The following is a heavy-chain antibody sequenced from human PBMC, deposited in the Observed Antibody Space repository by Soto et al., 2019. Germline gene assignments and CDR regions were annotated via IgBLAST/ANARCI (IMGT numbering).Heavy chain of an antibody. CDR3: ASSRSKRVVTALGY. V-gene: IGHV1-8*01. J-gene: IGHJ4*02. Sequence: QVQLVQSGAEVKKPGASVKVSCKASGYTFTSYDINWVRQATGQGLEWMGWMNPNSGNTGYAQKFQGRVTMTTNTSISTAYMELSSLRSEDTAVYYCASSRSKRVVTALGYWGQGTLVTVSS. CDR1: GYTFTSYD. D-gene: IGHD2-15*01. CDR2: MNPNSGNT.